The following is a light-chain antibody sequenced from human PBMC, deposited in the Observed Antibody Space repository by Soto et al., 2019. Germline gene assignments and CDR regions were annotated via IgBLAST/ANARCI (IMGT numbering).Light chain of an antibody. CDR3: CSYTSINNTLR. CDR1: SSDIGGYNF. V-gene: IGLV2-14*01. CDR2: DVA. J-gene: IGLJ1*01. Sequence: QSVLTQPASVSGSPGQSITISCTGTSSDIGGYNFVSWYQQHPGKAAKLMIYDVANRPSGVSNRFSGSKSGNTACLTIFGLQAEDEADYYCCSYTSINNTLRVGTGTKVTVL.